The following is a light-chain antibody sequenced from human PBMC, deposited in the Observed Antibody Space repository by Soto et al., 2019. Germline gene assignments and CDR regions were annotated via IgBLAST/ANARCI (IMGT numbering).Light chain of an antibody. CDR3: QQRSNWPDTWT. CDR2: DAS. Sequence: EIVLTQSPATLSLSPGERATLSCRASQSVSSYLAWYQQKPGQAPRLLIYDASNRATGIPARFSGSGSGTEFTPTISSLEPEDFAVYYCQQRSNWPDTWTFGQGTKVDIK. CDR1: QSVSSY. J-gene: IGKJ1*01. V-gene: IGKV3-11*01.